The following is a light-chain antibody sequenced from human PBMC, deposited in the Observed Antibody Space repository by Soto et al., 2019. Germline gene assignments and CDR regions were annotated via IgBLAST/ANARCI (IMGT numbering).Light chain of an antibody. Sequence: EIVLTQSPGTLSLSPGERATLSCRASQSITSSQLAWYQEKPGQAPRLLIYFAPNRATGIPDRFSGGGSGTDFTLTISRLEPEDFATYYCQHYNSYSEAFGQGTKVELK. V-gene: IGKV3-20*01. CDR2: FAP. CDR1: QSITSSQ. CDR3: QHYNSYSEA. J-gene: IGKJ1*01.